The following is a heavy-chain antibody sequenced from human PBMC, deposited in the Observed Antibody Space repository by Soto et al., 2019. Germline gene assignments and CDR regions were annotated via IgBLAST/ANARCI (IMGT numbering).Heavy chain of an antibody. D-gene: IGHD3-22*01. CDR3: ARADSIKIHAVSHF. CDR2: ISKSDYT. V-gene: IGHV3-21*01. CDR1: GFAFNNYG. Sequence: GGSLRLSCTVSGFAFNNYGINWVRQAPGKGLEWVSSISKSDYTYYSDSVTGRFTISRDNAKNSVSLQMNTLRVEDTAVYYCARADSIKIHAVSHFWGQGTPVKVSS. J-gene: IGHJ4*02.